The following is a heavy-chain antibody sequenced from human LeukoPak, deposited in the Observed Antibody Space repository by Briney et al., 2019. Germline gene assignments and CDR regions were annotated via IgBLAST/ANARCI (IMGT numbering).Heavy chain of an antibody. CDR1: GGTFSSYA. D-gene: IGHD3-22*01. Sequence: GASVKVSCKASGGTFSSYATSWVRQAPGQGLEWMGGIIPIFGTANYAQKSQGRVTITADESTSTAYMELSSLRSEDTAVYYCARGRDSSGYYYDYWGQGTLVTVSS. V-gene: IGHV1-69*13. CDR2: IIPIFGTA. CDR3: ARGRDSSGYYYDY. J-gene: IGHJ4*02.